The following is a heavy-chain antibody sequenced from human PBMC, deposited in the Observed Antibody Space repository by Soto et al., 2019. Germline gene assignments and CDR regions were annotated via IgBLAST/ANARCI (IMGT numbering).Heavy chain of an antibody. Sequence: GSLRLSCAASGFTFSNAWMSWVRQAPGKGLEWVGRIKSKTDGGTTDYAAPVKGRFTISRDDSKNTLYLQMNSLKTEDTAVYYCTTDLVRVRGYCSSTSCQDGYYYYGTDVWGQGTTVTVSS. CDR2: IKSKTDGGTT. CDR1: GFTFSNAW. V-gene: IGHV3-15*01. CDR3: TTDLVRVRGYCSSTSCQDGYYYYGTDV. D-gene: IGHD2-2*01. J-gene: IGHJ6*02.